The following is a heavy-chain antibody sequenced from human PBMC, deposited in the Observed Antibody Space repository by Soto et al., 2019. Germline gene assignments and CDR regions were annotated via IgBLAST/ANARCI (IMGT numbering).Heavy chain of an antibody. J-gene: IGHJ6*02. V-gene: IGHV1-18*01. CDR1: GYPFTSYG. CDR2: ISAYNGNT. D-gene: IGHD6-6*01. Sequence: XSVKVSCTASGYPFTSYGIIWVRQAPGQGLEWMGWISAYNGNTNYAQKLQGRVTMTTDTSTSTAYMELRSLRSDDTAVYYCARDSSSSRTHWNPNSHYYYGMDVWGQGTTVTVSS. CDR3: ARDSSSSRTHWNPNSHYYYGMDV.